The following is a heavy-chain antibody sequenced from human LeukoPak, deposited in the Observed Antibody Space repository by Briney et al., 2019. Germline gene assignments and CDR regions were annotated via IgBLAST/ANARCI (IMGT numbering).Heavy chain of an antibody. CDR1: GYTFDVYY. CDR3: ARDRSSGWYI. J-gene: IGHJ4*02. CDR2: FNPSGSNT. Sequence: ASVKVSCKASGYTFDVYYIHWVRQAPGQGLEWMGIFNPSGSNTNYAQRFQGRVTMTRDTSISTAYMELSRLRSDDTAVYYCARDRSSGWYIWGQGTLVTVSS. D-gene: IGHD6-19*01. V-gene: IGHV1-46*02.